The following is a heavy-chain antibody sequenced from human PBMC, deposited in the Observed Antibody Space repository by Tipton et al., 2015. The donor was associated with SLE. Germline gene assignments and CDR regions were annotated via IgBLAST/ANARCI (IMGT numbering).Heavy chain of an antibody. J-gene: IGHJ6*02. D-gene: IGHD1-1*01. V-gene: IGHV4-39*07. CDR3: ARSRGPGDATTAYYYYYGMDV. CDR1: GGSISNSNYY. Sequence: TLSLTCTVSGGSISNSNYYWNWIRQPPGKGLEWIGAIYYSGSTYYNPSLKSRVTISVDTSRNQFSLKLSSVTAADTAVYYCARSRGPGDATTAYYYYYGMDVWGQGTTVTVSS. CDR2: IYYSGST.